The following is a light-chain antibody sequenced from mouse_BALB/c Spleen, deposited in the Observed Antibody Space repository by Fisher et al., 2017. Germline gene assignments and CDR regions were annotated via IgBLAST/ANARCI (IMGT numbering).Light chain of an antibody. CDR3: QQWSSNPLT. V-gene: IGKV4-59*01. CDR1: SSVSY. CDR2: DTS. J-gene: IGKJ5*01. Sequence: IVLTQTPAIMSASPGEKVTMTCSASSSVSYMHWYQQKSSTSPKLWIYDTSKLASGVPARFSGSGSGTSYSLTISSMEAEDAATYYCQQWSSNPLTFGAGTKLELK.